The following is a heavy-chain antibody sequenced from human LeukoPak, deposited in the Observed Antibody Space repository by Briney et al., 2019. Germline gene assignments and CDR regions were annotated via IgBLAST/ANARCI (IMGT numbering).Heavy chain of an antibody. D-gene: IGHD1-26*01. J-gene: IGHJ4*02. Sequence: PGGSLRLSCAASGFTFNNYWMSWVRQAPGKGLEWVSGISGSGGSTYYADSVKGRFTISRDNSKNTLYLQMNSLTDEDTAVYYCAKKWGVGTTTLDYFDYWGQGTLVTVSS. CDR3: AKKWGVGTTTLDYFDY. CDR2: ISGSGGST. CDR1: GFTFNNYW. V-gene: IGHV3-23*01.